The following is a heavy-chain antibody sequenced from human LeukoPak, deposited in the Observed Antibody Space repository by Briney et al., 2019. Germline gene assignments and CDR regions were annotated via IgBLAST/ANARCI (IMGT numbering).Heavy chain of an antibody. Sequence: GGSLRLSCAASGFTFSSYSMNWVRQAPGKGLEWVSSISSSSLYIYYADSVKGRFTISRDNAKNSLYLQMNSLRAEDTAVYYCARGSAVAGQGDYWGQGTLVTVSS. J-gene: IGHJ4*02. CDR1: GFTFSSYS. CDR2: ISSSSLYI. CDR3: ARGSAVAGQGDY. D-gene: IGHD6-19*01. V-gene: IGHV3-21*01.